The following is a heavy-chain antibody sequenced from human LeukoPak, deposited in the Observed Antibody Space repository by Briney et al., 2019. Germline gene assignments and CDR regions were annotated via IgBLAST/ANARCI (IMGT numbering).Heavy chain of an antibody. D-gene: IGHD6-19*01. CDR3: ARVNPSGWAIDY. CDR2: IKQDGAEK. V-gene: IGHV3-7*01. CDR1: GFRFGDYW. Sequence: PGGSLRLSCAASGFRFGDYWMTWARHIPGKGLEWVANIKQDGAEKHYAESVEGRFIISRDNAKNSLFLEMDSLKVEDTAVYYCARVNPSGWAIDYWGQGTLVTVSS. J-gene: IGHJ4*02.